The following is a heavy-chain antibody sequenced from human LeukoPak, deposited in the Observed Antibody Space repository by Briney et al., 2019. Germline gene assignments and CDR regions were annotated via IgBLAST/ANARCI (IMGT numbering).Heavy chain of an antibody. J-gene: IGHJ6*02. CDR1: GFTFSGYF. CDR2: ISSDRNTK. Sequence: GRSLRLSCAASGFTFSGYFMHWVRQAPGKGLEWVAIISSDRNTKYYADSVKGRFTISRGNSKNTLYLQMNSLRAEDTAVYYCARDSQYAMDVWGQGTTVTVSS. CDR3: ARDSQYAMDV. V-gene: IGHV3-30-3*01.